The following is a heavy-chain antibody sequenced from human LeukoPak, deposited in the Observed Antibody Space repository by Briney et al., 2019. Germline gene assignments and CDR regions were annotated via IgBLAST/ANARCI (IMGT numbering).Heavy chain of an antibody. J-gene: IGHJ4*02. D-gene: IGHD6-6*01. Sequence: GGSLRLSCVVSGFTFSSYAMSWVRQAPGKGLEWVSGISGSGGSTYYADSVKGRFTISRDNAKNSLYLQMNSLRAEDTAVYYCARDSTEGSSSSDYWGQGTLVTVSS. CDR1: GFTFSSYA. CDR2: ISGSGGST. CDR3: ARDSTEGSSSSDY. V-gene: IGHV3-23*01.